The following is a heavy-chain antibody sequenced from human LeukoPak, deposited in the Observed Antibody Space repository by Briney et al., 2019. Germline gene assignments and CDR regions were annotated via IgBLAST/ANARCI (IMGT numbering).Heavy chain of an antibody. CDR3: ARGRECSGTGCYLPGIY. CDR2: IKQDGSEK. Sequence: PGGSLRLSCAASGFIFSSYAMHWVRQAPGKGLEWVANIKQDGSEKYHVDSVKGRFTISRDNAKNSLYLQMDSLRVEDTAVYYCARGRECSGTGCYLPGIYWGQGILVTVSS. V-gene: IGHV3-7*01. CDR1: GFIFSSYA. D-gene: IGHD2-2*01. J-gene: IGHJ4*02.